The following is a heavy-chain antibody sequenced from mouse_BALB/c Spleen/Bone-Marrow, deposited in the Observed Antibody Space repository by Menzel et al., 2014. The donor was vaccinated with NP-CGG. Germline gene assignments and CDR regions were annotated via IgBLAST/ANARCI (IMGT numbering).Heavy chain of an antibody. CDR3: ARDGNYRYAMDY. V-gene: IGHV1S81*02. J-gene: IGHJ4*01. CDR2: INPSNGRT. Sequence: QVQLQQPEDELVKPGASVKLSCMASGFTFTSYWIHWVKQRPGQGPEWIGEINPSNGRTNYNEKFKSKATLTEDKSSSTAYMQLSSLTSEDSAVYYCARDGNYRYAMDYWGQGTSVTVSS. D-gene: IGHD2-1*01. CDR1: GFTFTSYW.